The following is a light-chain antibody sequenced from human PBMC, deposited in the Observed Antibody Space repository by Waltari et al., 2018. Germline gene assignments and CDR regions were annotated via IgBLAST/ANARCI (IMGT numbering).Light chain of an antibody. CDR1: SSYVGRYNL. Sequence: QSALTPPASVSGSPGQSITISCTGTSSYVGRYNLVSWYQQHPGKAPKLMIYEGSTRPSGVSNRFSGSKSGNTASLTISGLQAEDEADYYCCSYAGSVVFGGGTKLTVL. CDR3: CSYAGSVV. V-gene: IGLV2-23*01. CDR2: EGS. J-gene: IGLJ2*01.